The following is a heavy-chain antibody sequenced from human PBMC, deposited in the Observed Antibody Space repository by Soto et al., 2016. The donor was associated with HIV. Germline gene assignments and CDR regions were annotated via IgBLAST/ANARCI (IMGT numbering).Heavy chain of an antibody. J-gene: IGHJ4*02. Sequence: QVQLVQSGAEVKKPGASVKVSCKASGYTFISYGISWVRQAPGQGLEWMGWISAYNGNTNYAQKLQGRVTMTTDTSTNTAYMELRSLRSDDTAVYYCAVRGLGGYYGSGSSSFDYWGQGTLGHRRPQ. CDR2: ISAYNGNT. V-gene: IGHV1-18*04. CDR1: GYTFISYG. D-gene: IGHD3-10*01. CDR3: AVRGLGGYYGSGSSSFDY.